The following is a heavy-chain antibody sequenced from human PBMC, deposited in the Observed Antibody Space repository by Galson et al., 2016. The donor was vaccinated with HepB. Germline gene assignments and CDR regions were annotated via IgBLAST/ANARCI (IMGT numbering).Heavy chain of an antibody. D-gene: IGHD5-24*01. CDR3: AKEEGDGSIDLYWYFDL. J-gene: IGHJ2*01. Sequence: SLRLSCAASEFTFRTFGMHWVRQAPGKGLEWVALISSDGSKKYFAESVRGRLTLSRNNSNSTLYLQMNSLRPEDTALYYCAKEEGDGSIDLYWYFDLWGRGTLVSVSS. CDR1: EFTFRTFG. V-gene: IGHV3-30*18. CDR2: ISSDGSKK.